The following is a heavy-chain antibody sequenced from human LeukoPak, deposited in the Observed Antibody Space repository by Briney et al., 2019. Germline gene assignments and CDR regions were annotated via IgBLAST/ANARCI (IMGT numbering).Heavy chain of an antibody. CDR1: GFGFGYYD. D-gene: IGHD3-22*01. CDR2: ISSSGRSI. Sequence: GGSLRLSCAASGFGFGYYDMHWVRQAPGKGLECVSAISSSGRSIYYADSVKGRFTVSRDNSNNTLYLQMGGLKPEDMAVYYCARFVSSGPLWGQGTMVTVSS. V-gene: IGHV3-64*02. J-gene: IGHJ3*01. CDR3: ARFVSSGPL.